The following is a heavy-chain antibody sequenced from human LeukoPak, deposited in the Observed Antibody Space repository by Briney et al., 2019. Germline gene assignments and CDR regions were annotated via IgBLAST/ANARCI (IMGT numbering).Heavy chain of an antibody. J-gene: IGHJ4*02. CDR2: IIPIFATT. V-gene: IGHV1-69*05. CDR1: GGTFNNYA. Sequence: SVKVSCKASGGTFNNYAIGWVRQAPGQGLEWMGGIIPIFATTNYAQKFQGRVTMTRDTSTSTVYMELSSLRSEDTAIYYCARVENCSGGSCYGDFDYWGQGTLVTVSS. CDR3: ARVENCSGGSCYGDFDY. D-gene: IGHD2-15*01.